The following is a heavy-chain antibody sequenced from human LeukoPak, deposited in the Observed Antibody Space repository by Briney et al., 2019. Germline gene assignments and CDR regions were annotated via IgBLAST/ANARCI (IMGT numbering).Heavy chain of an antibody. CDR3: ARERSSGGDPYYFDY. J-gene: IGHJ4*02. CDR2: IWSDGRTQ. D-gene: IGHD2-21*02. Sequence: GGSLRLSCAASGFTFSNYAITWVRQAPGKGLEWVALIWSDGRTQDYADSMKGRFTISRDNSKNTLYLQMNSLRAEDTAVYYCARERSSGGDPYYFDYWGQGTLVTVSS. V-gene: IGHV3-33*08. CDR1: GFTFSNYA.